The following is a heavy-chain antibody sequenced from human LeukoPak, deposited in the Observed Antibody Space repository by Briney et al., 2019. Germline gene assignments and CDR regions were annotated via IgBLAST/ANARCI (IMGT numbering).Heavy chain of an antibody. J-gene: IGHJ4*02. CDR3: ASHRPYYYDSRQTHYFDY. CDR1: GGTFSSYA. Sequence: SVKVSCKASGGTFSSYAISWVRQAPGQGLEWMGRIIPILGIANYAQKFQGRVTITADKSTSTAYMELSSLRSEDTAVYYCASHRPYYYDSRQTHYFDYWRQGTLVTVSS. D-gene: IGHD3-22*01. V-gene: IGHV1-69*04. CDR2: IIPILGIA.